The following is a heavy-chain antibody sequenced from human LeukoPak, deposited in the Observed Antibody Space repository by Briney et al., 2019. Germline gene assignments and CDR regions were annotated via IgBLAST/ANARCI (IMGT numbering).Heavy chain of an antibody. CDR3: AGLEGRYSTDWFYFFDY. D-gene: IGHD6-19*01. V-gene: IGHV4-4*02. Sequence: SETLSLTCIVSGGSISSLNLWSWLRQPPGKGLEWIGEMYLGGTTNFNPSLKSRVTILIDKSKNQLSLQLTCVTAADTAVYYCAGLEGRYSTDWFYFFDYWGQGALVTVSS. CDR2: MYLGGTT. J-gene: IGHJ4*02. CDR1: GGSISSLNL.